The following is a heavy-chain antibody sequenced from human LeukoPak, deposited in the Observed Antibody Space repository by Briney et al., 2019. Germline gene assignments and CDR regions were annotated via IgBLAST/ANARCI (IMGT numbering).Heavy chain of an antibody. CDR1: GFTFNTYT. J-gene: IGHJ4*02. CDR2: ISGSSGII. D-gene: IGHD2-2*01. V-gene: IGHV3-23*01. Sequence: GGSLRLSCAASGFTFNTYTMNWVRQAPGKGLEWVSYISGSSGIIDYADSVKGRFTISRDNSKNTLYLQMSSLRAEDTAVYYCAKTMGYCSTTSCSAYFDYWGQGTLVTVSS. CDR3: AKTMGYCSTTSCSAYFDY.